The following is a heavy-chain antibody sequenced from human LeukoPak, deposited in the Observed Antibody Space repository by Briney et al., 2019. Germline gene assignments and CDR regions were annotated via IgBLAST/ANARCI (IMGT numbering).Heavy chain of an antibody. CDR3: ARVGHCSSTACFIDY. Sequence: GSLRLSCAASGFTFSHYWMHWVRQAPGKGLVWVSRIESDGGRTDYADSLKGRFTISRDNAKSTLYLEMNSLRAEDTAVYYCARVGHCSSTACFIDYWGQGTLVTVSS. J-gene: IGHJ4*02. CDR2: IESDGGRT. V-gene: IGHV3-74*01. CDR1: GFTFSHYW. D-gene: IGHD2-2*01.